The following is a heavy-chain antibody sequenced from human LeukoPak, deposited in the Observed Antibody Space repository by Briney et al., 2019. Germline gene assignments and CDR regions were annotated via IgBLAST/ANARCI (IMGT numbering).Heavy chain of an antibody. CDR3: ARDSGYDLNGMDV. J-gene: IGHJ6*02. D-gene: IGHD5-12*01. CDR2: IWYDGSNK. CDR1: GFTFSSYG. V-gene: IGHV3-33*08. Sequence: GGSLRLSCAASGFTFSSYGMHWVRQAPGKGLEWVAVIWYDGSNKYYADSVKGRFTISRDNSKNTLYLQMNSLRAEDTAVYYCARDSGYDLNGMDVWGQGTTVTVSS.